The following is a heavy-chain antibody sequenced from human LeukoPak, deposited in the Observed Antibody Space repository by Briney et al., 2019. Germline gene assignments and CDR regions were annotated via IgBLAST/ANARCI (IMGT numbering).Heavy chain of an antibody. CDR2: IYPGDSDS. CDR3: ARPRLQGTFYGMDV. V-gene: IGHV5-51*01. CDR1: GYSFTNYW. D-gene: IGHD1-14*01. J-gene: IGHJ6*02. Sequence: GESLKISCWGSGYSFTNYWIGWVRQLPGKGLEGMGIIYPGDSDSRYSPSFQGQVDISADKSISTAYLQWSSLKASDTAMYYCARPRLQGTFYGMDVWGQGTTVTVSS.